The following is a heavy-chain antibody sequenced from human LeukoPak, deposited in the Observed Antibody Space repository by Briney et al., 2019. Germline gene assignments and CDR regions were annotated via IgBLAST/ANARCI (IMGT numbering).Heavy chain of an antibody. Sequence: GGSLRLSCAASGFSFSTYTMNWIRQAPGKGLEWVSAINGRGDSTFYADSVKGQFTISRDNSKSTVYLQMNSLRADDTAVYYCAKERQTGDYFTSDFWGQGTLVTVSS. CDR1: GFSFSTYT. CDR3: AKERQTGDYFTSDF. D-gene: IGHD4-17*01. CDR2: INGRGDST. J-gene: IGHJ4*02. V-gene: IGHV3-23*01.